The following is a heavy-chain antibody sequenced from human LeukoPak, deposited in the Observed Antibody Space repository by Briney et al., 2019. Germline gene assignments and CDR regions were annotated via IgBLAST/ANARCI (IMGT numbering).Heavy chain of an antibody. CDR1: GGSISSGGYY. Sequence: SQTLSLTCTVSGGSISSGGYYWSWIRQPPGKGLEWIGYIYHSGSTYYNPSLKSRVTISVDRSKNQFSLKLSSVTAADTAVYYCASDSLIAAAFRAFDIWGQGTMVTVSS. D-gene: IGHD6-13*01. CDR2: IYHSGST. CDR3: ASDSLIAAAFRAFDI. J-gene: IGHJ3*02. V-gene: IGHV4-30-2*01.